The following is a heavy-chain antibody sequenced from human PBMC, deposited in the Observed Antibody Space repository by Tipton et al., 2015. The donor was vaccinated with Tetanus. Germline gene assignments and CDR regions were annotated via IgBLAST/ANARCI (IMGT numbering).Heavy chain of an antibody. V-gene: IGHV3-30*04. Sequence: RSLRLSCAASGFTFSSYAMHWVRQAPGKGLEWVAVISYDGSNKYYADSVKGRFTISRDNSKNTLYLQMNSLRAEDTAVYYCARDWRYCSGGSCLFAFDIWGQGTMVTVSS. CDR3: ARDWRYCSGGSCLFAFDI. J-gene: IGHJ3*02. CDR1: GFTFSSYA. CDR2: ISYDGSNK. D-gene: IGHD2-15*01.